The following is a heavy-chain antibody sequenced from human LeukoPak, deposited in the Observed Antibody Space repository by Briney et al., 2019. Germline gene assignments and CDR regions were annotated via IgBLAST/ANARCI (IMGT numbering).Heavy chain of an antibody. CDR2: IYHSGST. CDR3: ARKAAAGDFDY. D-gene: IGHD6-13*01. CDR1: GYSISSGYY. J-gene: IGHJ4*02. V-gene: IGHV4-38-2*01. Sequence: SETLSLTCAVSGYSISSGYYWGWIRQPPGKGLEWIGSIYHSGSTYYNPSLKSRVTISVDTSKHQFSLKLSSVTAADTAVYYCARKAAAGDFDYWGQGTLVTVSS.